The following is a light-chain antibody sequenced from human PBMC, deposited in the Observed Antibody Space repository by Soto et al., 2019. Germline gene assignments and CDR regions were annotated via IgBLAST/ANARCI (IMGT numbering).Light chain of an antibody. CDR2: DAS. Sequence: ILMTQSPATLSVTAGERATLSCRASQSVSNNLAWYQQKPGQGPRLLIYDASTRATGIPARFSGSGSGTEFTLTISGLQSVDFAVYYCQQYNNWPPWTFGQGTKVEIK. CDR1: QSVSNN. J-gene: IGKJ1*01. V-gene: IGKV3-15*01. CDR3: QQYNNWPPWT.